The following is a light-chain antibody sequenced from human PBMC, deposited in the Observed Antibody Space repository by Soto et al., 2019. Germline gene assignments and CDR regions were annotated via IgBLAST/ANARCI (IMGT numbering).Light chain of an antibody. CDR2: AAS. J-gene: IGKJ2*01. Sequence: AIQMTQSPSSLSASVGDRVTITCRASQGIKNDLAWYQQKPGKDPKLLIYAASSLQSGVPSRFSGSGSGTDFTLTISSLQPEDFATYYCLQDYNYPYTFGQGTKVDI. V-gene: IGKV1-6*01. CDR1: QGIKND. CDR3: LQDYNYPYT.